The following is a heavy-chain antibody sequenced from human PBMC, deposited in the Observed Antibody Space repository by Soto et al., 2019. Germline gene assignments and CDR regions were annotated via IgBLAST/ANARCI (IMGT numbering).Heavy chain of an antibody. D-gene: IGHD6-19*01. CDR2: ISSSGTTI. CDR1: GFTFSDYY. Sequence: QVQLVESGGDLVKPGGSLRLSCAASGFTFSDYYMSWIRQAPGKGLEWVSYISSSGTTIYYADSVKGRFTISRDNAKNSLYLQMNSLRAEDTAVYYCARDQAPPWRSGSGWFGGTFDIWGQGTMVTVSS. CDR3: ARDQAPPWRSGSGWFGGTFDI. V-gene: IGHV3-11*01. J-gene: IGHJ3*02.